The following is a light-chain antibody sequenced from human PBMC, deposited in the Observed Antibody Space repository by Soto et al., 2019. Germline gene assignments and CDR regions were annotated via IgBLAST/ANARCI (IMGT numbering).Light chain of an antibody. CDR3: QQYDSLPLT. V-gene: IGKV1-33*01. J-gene: IGKJ4*01. CDR1: QGITHY. CDR2: DTS. Sequence: DIQVTQSPSSFSASAGDRVTITCRASQGITHYLSWFQQKPGKAPKLLIYDTSNLETGVPSRFSGSGSGTDFTFTISSLQPEDIATYYCQQYDSLPLTFGGGTKVEIK.